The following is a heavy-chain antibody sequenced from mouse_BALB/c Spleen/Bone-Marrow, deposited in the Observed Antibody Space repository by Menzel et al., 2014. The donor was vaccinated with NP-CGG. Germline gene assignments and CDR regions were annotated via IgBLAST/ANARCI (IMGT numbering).Heavy chain of an antibody. CDR2: ILPGIGST. J-gene: IGHJ4*01. D-gene: IGHD1-1*01. V-gene: IGHV1-9*01. Sequence: QVQLKQSGAELMKPGASVKISCKATGYTFSSYWIEWVKQRPGHGLEWIGEILPGIGSTNYNEKFKGKATFTSDTSSNTAYMQLSSLTSEDSAVYYCARWDTTAMDYWGQGTSVTVSS. CDR1: GYTFSSYW. CDR3: ARWDTTAMDY.